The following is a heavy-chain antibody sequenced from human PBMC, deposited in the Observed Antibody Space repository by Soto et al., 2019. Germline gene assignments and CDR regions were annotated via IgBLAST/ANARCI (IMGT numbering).Heavy chain of an antibody. Sequence: WGSLRLSCAASGFTFSSYGMHWVRQAPGKGLELVAVISYDGSNKYYADSVKGRFTISRDNSKNTLYLQMNSLRAEDTAVYYCAKDLGSSGWYYFDYWGQGTLVTVSS. CDR3: AKDLGSSGWYYFDY. D-gene: IGHD6-19*01. V-gene: IGHV3-30*18. CDR2: ISYDGSNK. J-gene: IGHJ4*02. CDR1: GFTFSSYG.